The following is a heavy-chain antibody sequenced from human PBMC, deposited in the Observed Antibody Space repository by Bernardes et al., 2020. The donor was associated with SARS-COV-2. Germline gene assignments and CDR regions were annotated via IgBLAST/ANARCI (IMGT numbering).Heavy chain of an antibody. CDR1: GGSFSGYY. J-gene: IGHJ6*03. D-gene: IGHD2-2*01. CDR2: INHSGST. CDR3: ARGLVVVPAAYYYYYYYYMDV. V-gene: IGHV4-34*01. Sequence: SETLSLTCAVYGGSFSGYYWSWIRQPPGKGLEWIGEINHSGSTNYNPSLKSRVTISVDTSKNQFSLKLSSVTAADTAVYYCARGLVVVPAAYYYYYYYYMDVWGKGTTVTVSS.